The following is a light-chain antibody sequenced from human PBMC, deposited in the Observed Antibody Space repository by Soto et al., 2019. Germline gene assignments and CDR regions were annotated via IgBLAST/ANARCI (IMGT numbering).Light chain of an antibody. J-gene: IGKJ2*01. V-gene: IGKV2-28*01. CDR1: QSLLNSNGYTY. Sequence: EIVMTQSPLSLPATPGEPASISCRSSQSLLNSNGYTYLDWYLQKPGQSPQFLIYLVSNRSSGVPDRLSGSGSGTDFTLKLSRVEAADVGVYFCMQAAQTPYTFGQGTKLEIK. CDR3: MQAAQTPYT. CDR2: LVS.